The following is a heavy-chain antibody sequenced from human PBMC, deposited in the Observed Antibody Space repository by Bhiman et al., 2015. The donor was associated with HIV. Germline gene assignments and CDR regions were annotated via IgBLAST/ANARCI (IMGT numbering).Heavy chain of an antibody. Sequence: EVHLVESGGGLVQPGGSLRLSCAASGFTFSSYEMNWVRQAPGKGLEWVSYISSRGNTIYYADSVKGRFTISRDNAKNSLSLQMNSLRAEDTAVYYCAREPGGTTQGRFDYWGQGTLVTVSS. CDR1: GFTFSSYE. J-gene: IGHJ4*02. CDR2: ISSRGNTI. CDR3: AREPGGTTQGRFDY. D-gene: IGHD1-7*01. V-gene: IGHV3-48*03.